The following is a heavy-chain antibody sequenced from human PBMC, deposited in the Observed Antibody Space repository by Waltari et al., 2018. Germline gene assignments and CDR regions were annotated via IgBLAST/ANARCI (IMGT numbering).Heavy chain of an antibody. CDR3: ATYIGASLGTAAFGV. Sequence: QLQLQESGPGLVKPSETLSLTCSVSVVSITTNRHYWGWIRQPPGQGLEWIGTISYNGATYSSPSLRSRVTIFRDTSKNQLSLKLGSVTAADTAFYYCATYIGASLGTAAFGVWGQGTMVTVSS. D-gene: IGHD5-12*01. CDR1: VVSITTNRHY. J-gene: IGHJ3*01. V-gene: IGHV4-39*01. CDR2: ISYNGAT.